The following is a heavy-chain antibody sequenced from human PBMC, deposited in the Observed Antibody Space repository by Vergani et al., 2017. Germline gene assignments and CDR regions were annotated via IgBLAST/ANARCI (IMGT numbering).Heavy chain of an antibody. V-gene: IGHV4-59*12. CDR2: IYYSGST. CDR1: GGSISSYY. D-gene: IGHD2-2*01. Sequence: QVQLQASGPGLVKPSETLSLTCTVSGGSISSYYWSWIRQPPGKGLEWIGYIYYSGSTNYNPSLKSRVTISVDTSKNQFSLKLSSVTAADTAVYYCAREGAKYQPPVWGKGTTVTVSS. CDR3: AREGAKYQPPV. J-gene: IGHJ6*04.